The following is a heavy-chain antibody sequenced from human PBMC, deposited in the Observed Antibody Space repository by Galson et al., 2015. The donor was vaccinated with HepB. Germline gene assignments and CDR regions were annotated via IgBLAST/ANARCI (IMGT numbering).Heavy chain of an antibody. D-gene: IGHD3-16*01. J-gene: IGHJ6*02. CDR2: IYPGDSDT. CDR3: ARLGGAAVTKHVDESYYYYYGMDV. V-gene: IGHV5-51*03. Sequence: QSGAEVKKPGESLKISCKGSGYSFTSYWIGWVRQMPGKGLEWMGIIYPGDSDTRYSPSFQGQVTISADKSISTAYLQWSSLKASDTAMYYCARLGGAAVTKHVDESYYYYYGMDVWGQGTTVTVSS. CDR1: GYSFTSYW.